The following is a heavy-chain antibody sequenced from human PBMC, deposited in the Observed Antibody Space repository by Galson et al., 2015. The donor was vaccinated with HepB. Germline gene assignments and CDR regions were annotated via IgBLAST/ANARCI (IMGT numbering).Heavy chain of an antibody. J-gene: IGHJ4*02. CDR1: GDSITNYY. CDR3: ARRDSSAWYFDL. D-gene: IGHD3-22*01. V-gene: IGHV4-4*07. CDR2: IHSGGVT. Sequence: LSLTCNVSGDSITNYYWSWIRQPAGKGLEWIGRIHSGGVTNCNPSLKSRVAMSVDASRNQISLKLSSVTAADTAIYFCARRDSSAWYFDLWGQGTRVTVSS.